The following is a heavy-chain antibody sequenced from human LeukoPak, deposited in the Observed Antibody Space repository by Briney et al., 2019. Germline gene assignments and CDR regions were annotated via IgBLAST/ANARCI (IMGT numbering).Heavy chain of an antibody. CDR3: ARGLYYYGSPGEDYFDY. V-gene: IGHV1-2*06. D-gene: IGHD3-10*01. CDR1: EYTFTGYF. CDR2: INPNSGGT. J-gene: IGHJ4*02. Sequence: ASVKVSCKASEYTFTGYFMHWVRQAPGQGLEWMGRINPNSGGTNYAQKFQGRVTMTRDTSISTAYMELSRLRSDDTAVYYCARGLYYYGSPGEDYFDYWGQGTLVTVSS.